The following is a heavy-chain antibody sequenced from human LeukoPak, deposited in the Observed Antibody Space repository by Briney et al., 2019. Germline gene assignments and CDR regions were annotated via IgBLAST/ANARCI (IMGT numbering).Heavy chain of an antibody. J-gene: IGHJ5*02. D-gene: IGHD1-26*01. V-gene: IGHV3-9*01. CDR2: MSWNGGSI. Sequence: SLRLSCAASGFTFDDYAIHWVRQAPGKGLEWVSGMSWNGGSIGYADSVKGRFTISRDNAKNTLYLQMNSLRAEDTAVYYCASLSQWELFQIDPWGQGTLVTVSS. CDR3: ASLSQWELFQIDP. CDR1: GFTFDDYA.